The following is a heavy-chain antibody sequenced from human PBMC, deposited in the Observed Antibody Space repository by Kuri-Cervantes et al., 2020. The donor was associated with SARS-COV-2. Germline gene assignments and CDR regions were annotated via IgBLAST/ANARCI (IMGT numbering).Heavy chain of an antibody. CDR2: IYSCGST. Sequence: GESLKISCAASGFTVSSNYMSWVRQAPGEGLEWVSVIYSCGSTYYADSVKGRFTISRDNSKNTLYLQMNSLRAEDTAVYYCAKEGYYDSSGYYYDSYFDYWGQGTLVTVSS. V-gene: IGHV3-53*01. CDR1: GFTVSSNY. D-gene: IGHD3-22*01. J-gene: IGHJ4*02. CDR3: AKEGYYDSSGYYYDSYFDY.